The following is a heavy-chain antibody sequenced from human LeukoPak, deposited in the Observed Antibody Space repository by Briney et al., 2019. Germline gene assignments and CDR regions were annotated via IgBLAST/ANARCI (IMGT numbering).Heavy chain of an antibody. Sequence: GGSLRLSCAASGFTFSSYAMNWVRQAPGKGLEWVSTISSGGSGTWYADSVKGLFTISRDKSKNTLYLQMSNLRPEDTAVYYCAKSGLLEWSSHFDSWGQGTLVTVSS. CDR2: ISSGGSGT. CDR3: AKSGLLEWSSHFDS. J-gene: IGHJ4*02. D-gene: IGHD3-3*01. V-gene: IGHV3-23*01. CDR1: GFTFSSYA.